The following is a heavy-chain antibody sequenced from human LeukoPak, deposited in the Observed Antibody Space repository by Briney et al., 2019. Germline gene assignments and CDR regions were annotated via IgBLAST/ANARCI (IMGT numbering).Heavy chain of an antibody. D-gene: IGHD3-3*01. J-gene: IGHJ4*02. CDR1: GGSISRYY. V-gene: IGHV4-59*08. CDR2: ISYSGST. Sequence: SETLSLTCTVSGGSISRYYWSWIRQPPGKGLEWIGYISYSGSTNYNPSLKSRVTISVDTSKNQFSLKLSSVTAADTAVYYCARSGVVFGVVIILDYWGQGTLVTVSS. CDR3: ARSGVVFGVVIILDY.